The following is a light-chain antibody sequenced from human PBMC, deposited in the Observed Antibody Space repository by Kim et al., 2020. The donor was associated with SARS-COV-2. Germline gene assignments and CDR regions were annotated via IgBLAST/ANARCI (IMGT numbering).Light chain of an antibody. Sequence: QRVTFSCAGTSSNIGAGYGVHWYQQMPGTAPSLLISDSTNPPSGVPDRFSGSISGTSASLVITGLQVDDEADYYCQSFDNSLTGVVFGGGTKVTVL. V-gene: IGLV1-40*01. CDR3: QSFDNSLTGVV. J-gene: IGLJ2*01. CDR1: SSNIGAGYG. CDR2: DST.